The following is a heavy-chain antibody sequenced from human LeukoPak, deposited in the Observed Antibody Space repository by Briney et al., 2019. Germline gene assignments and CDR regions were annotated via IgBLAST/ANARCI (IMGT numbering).Heavy chain of an antibody. D-gene: IGHD6-13*01. Sequence: GGSLRLSCAASGFTFSSYSMNWVRQAPGKGLEWVSYISSSSSTIYYADSVKGRFTISRDSAKNSLYLQMNSLRAEDTAVYYCARDWRLGGIAAAGTGFWFDPWGQGTLVTVSS. CDR3: ARDWRLGGIAAAGTGFWFDP. CDR2: ISSSSSTI. J-gene: IGHJ5*02. V-gene: IGHV3-48*04. CDR1: GFTFSSYS.